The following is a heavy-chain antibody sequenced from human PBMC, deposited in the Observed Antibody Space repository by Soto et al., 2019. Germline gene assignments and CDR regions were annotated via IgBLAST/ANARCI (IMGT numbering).Heavy chain of an antibody. CDR3: ATWHEREHAYDV. CDR1: GLTVSGKKY. Sequence: VGSLRLSCAAFGLTVSGKKYVAWVRQAPGKGLEWVSALYDVDGSFYADSVKGRFTTSSDSSKTTVYLQMNGLRPDDTAVYYCATWHEREHAYDVWGQGTTVTVSS. D-gene: IGHD1-1*01. J-gene: IGHJ3*01. CDR2: LYDVDGS. V-gene: IGHV3-53*01.